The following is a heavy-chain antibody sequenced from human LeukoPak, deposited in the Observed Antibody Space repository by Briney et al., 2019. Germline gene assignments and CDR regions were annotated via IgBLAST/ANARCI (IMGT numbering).Heavy chain of an antibody. J-gene: IGHJ4*02. CDR2: IYYSGST. V-gene: IGHV4-39*01. Sequence: PSETLSLTCTVSGGSISSSSYSWGWNRQPPGKGLEWIGSIYYSGSTYYNPSLESRVTISVDTSKNQFSLKLSSVTAADTAVYYCASQRGDFDYWGQGTLVTVSS. D-gene: IGHD3-16*01. CDR1: GGSISSSSYS. CDR3: ASQRGDFDY.